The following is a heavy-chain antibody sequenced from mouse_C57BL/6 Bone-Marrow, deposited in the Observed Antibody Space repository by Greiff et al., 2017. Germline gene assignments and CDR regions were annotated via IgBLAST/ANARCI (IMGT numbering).Heavy chain of an antibody. CDR1: GETGNSDG. D-gene: IGHD1-1*01. CDR2: IYPGSGST. J-gene: IGHJ3*01. CDR3: ERETITTVVPFAY. Sequence: GEERGKRGEGGKRAGKGAGETGNSDGITWVKQRPGQGLEWIGDIYPGSGSTNYNEKFKSKATLAVDTSSSTAYMQLSSLTSEASAVYDCERETITTVVPFAYWGQGTLVTVSA. V-gene: IGHV1-55*01.